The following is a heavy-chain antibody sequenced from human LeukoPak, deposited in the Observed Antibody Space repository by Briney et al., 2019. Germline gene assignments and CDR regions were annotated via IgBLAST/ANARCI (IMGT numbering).Heavy chain of an antibody. CDR3: ARDYYGSGSYFDAFDI. D-gene: IGHD3-10*01. V-gene: IGHV1-2*02. CDR2: INPNSGGT. Sequence: GASVKVSCKASGYSFTGYYMHWVRQAPGQGLEWMGWINPNSGGTNYAQKFQGRVTMTRDTSISTAYMELSRLRSDDTAVYYCARDYYGSGSYFDAFDIWGQGTMVTVSS. CDR1: GYSFTGYY. J-gene: IGHJ3*02.